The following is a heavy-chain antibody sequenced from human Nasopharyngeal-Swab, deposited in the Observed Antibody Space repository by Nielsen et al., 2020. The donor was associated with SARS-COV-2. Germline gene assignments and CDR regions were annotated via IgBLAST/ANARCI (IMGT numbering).Heavy chain of an antibody. V-gene: IGHV3-23*01. CDR2: ISGSGGDT. CDR3: AKVRVVIHYWYFDL. D-gene: IGHD2-21*01. Sequence: GESLKISCAASGFTFSSYAMSWVRQAPGKGLEWVSGISGSGGDTYYADSVKGRFTISRDNSKNTLYVQMNPLRAEDTAVYYCAKVRVVIHYWYFDLWGRGTLVTVSS. CDR1: GFTFSSYA. J-gene: IGHJ2*01.